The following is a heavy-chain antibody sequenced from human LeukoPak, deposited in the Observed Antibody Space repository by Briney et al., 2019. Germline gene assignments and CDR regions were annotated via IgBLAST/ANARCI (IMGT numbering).Heavy chain of an antibody. Sequence: ASVKVSCKVSGYTLTELSMHWVRQAPGKGLEWMGGFDPEDGETIYAQKFQGRVTMTEDTSTDTAYMELSSLRSEDTAVYYCATSVGITMIGGILQYWGQGTLVTVSS. CDR2: FDPEDGET. J-gene: IGHJ4*02. CDR3: ATSVGITMIGGILQY. V-gene: IGHV1-24*01. D-gene: IGHD3-22*01. CDR1: GYTLTELS.